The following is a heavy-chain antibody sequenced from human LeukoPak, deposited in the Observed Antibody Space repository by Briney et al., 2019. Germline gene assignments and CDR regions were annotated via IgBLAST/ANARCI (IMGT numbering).Heavy chain of an antibody. CDR1: GFPFRSHW. D-gene: IGHD6-13*01. J-gene: IGHJ4*02. CDR2: INQDGSAK. V-gene: IGHV3-7*03. Sequence: GGPLRLSCAASGFPFRSHWMSWVRQAPGKGLERVANINQDGSAKYYVASVKGRFTISRDNAKNSLYLQMNSLRAEDTAVYYCAREGSSSWDIGINYWGQGTLVTVSS. CDR3: AREGSSSWDIGINY.